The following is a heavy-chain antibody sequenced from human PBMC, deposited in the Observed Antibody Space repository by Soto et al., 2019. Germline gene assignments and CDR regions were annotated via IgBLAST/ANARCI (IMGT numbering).Heavy chain of an antibody. CDR3: ARDPYANAFDL. D-gene: IGHD2-8*01. CDR1: GASLSSYD. V-gene: IGHV4-34*01. CDR2: INQSGGT. Sequence: WETLSLTCAVYGASLSSYDWSWIRQPPGQGLEWIGEINQSGGTNYNPSLKRRVTISMDTSKNQFSLRLRYATAADTAIYYCARDPYANAFDLWRRGTM. J-gene: IGHJ3*01.